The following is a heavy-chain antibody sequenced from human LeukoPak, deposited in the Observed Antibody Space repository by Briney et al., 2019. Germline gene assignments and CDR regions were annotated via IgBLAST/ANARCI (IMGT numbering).Heavy chain of an antibody. D-gene: IGHD3-3*01. CDR2: IYYSGST. CDR3: ASSGAFITIFDY. J-gene: IGHJ4*02. V-gene: IGHV4-59*12. Sequence: SETLSLTCTVSGGSISSYYWSWIRQPPGKGLEWIGYIYYSGSTNYNPSLKSRVTISVDTSKNQFSLKLSSVTAADTAVYYCASSGAFITIFDYWGQGTLVTVSS. CDR1: GGSISSYY.